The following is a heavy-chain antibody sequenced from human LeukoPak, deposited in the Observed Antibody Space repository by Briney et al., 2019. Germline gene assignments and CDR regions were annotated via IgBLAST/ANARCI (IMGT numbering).Heavy chain of an antibody. J-gene: IGHJ4*02. CDR1: GDSISTYY. Sequence: SETLSLTCSFSGDSISTYYWSWIRQSPGKGLKWIGHIYSSGNTDYNSSLKSRVTISVDTSKSQFSLRLSSVTATDTAVYYCARLRWQLVGPYFDYWGQGILVTVSS. CDR2: IYSSGNT. CDR3: ARLRWQLVGPYFDY. V-gene: IGHV4-59*01. D-gene: IGHD1-26*01.